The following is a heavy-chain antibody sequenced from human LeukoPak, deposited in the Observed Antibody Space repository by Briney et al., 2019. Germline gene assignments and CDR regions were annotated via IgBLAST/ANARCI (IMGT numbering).Heavy chain of an antibody. CDR1: GFTFSSYG. CDR2: IRYDGSNK. CDR3: ARGSYGGDFDY. V-gene: IGHV3-30*02. J-gene: IGHJ4*02. D-gene: IGHD4/OR15-4a*01. Sequence: QTGGSLRLSCAASGFTFSSYGMHWVRQAPGKGLEWVAFIRYDGSNKYYADSVKGRFTISRDNAKNSLYLQMNSLRAEDTAVYYCARGSYGGDFDYWGQGTLVTVSS.